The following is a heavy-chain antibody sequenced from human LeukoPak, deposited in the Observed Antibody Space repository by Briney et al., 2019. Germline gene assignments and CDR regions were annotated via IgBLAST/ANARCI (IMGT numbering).Heavy chain of an antibody. V-gene: IGHV3-21*04. CDR3: ARELYGMDV. J-gene: IGHJ6*02. Sequence: GGSLRLSCAASGFTFSSYSMNWVRQAPGKGLEWVSSISSSRSYIYYADSVKGRFTISRDNAKNSLYLQMNSLRAEDTAVYYCARELYGMDVWGQGTTVTVSS. CDR1: GFTFSSYS. CDR2: ISSSRSYI.